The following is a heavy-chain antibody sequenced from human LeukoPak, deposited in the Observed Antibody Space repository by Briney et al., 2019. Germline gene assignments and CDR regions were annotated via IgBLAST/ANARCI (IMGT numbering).Heavy chain of an antibody. CDR1: GFTFSSYG. J-gene: IGHJ4*02. Sequence: GGSLRLSCAASGFTFSSYGMHWVRQAPGKGLEWVAVISYDGSNKYYADSVKGRFTISRDNSKNTLYLQINSLRAEDTAVYYCAKGGYDWWYWGQGTLVTVSS. CDR3: AKGGYDWWY. CDR2: ISYDGSNK. D-gene: IGHD5-12*01. V-gene: IGHV3-30*18.